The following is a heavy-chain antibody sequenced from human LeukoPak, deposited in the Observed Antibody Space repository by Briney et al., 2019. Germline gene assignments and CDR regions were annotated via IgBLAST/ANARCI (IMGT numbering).Heavy chain of an antibody. J-gene: IGHJ4*02. D-gene: IGHD1-26*01. CDR2: IKQDGSEK. CDR3: ARDSKWSLDY. Sequence: GGSLRLSCAASGFTFSDYWMTWVRQAPGKGLEWVAKIKQDGSEKYYVDSVTGRFTISRDNAKNSLYLQMNSLRAEDTAVYYCARDSKWSLDYWGQGTLVIVSS. CDR1: GFTFSDYW. V-gene: IGHV3-7*01.